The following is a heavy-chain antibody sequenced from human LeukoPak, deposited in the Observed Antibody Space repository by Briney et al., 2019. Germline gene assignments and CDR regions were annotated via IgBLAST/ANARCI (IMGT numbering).Heavy chain of an antibody. Sequence: SETLSLTCTVSGGAISSYCWSWIRQPPGKGLEWIGYISYSGSPNYNPSLKSRVTISADTSKNQFSLNLSSVTAADTAVYYCARVGHIVAAGTYDWWGQGTLVTVSS. CDR2: ISYSGSP. CDR1: GGAISSYC. J-gene: IGHJ4*02. V-gene: IGHV4-59*08. CDR3: ARVGHIVAAGTYDW. D-gene: IGHD6-13*01.